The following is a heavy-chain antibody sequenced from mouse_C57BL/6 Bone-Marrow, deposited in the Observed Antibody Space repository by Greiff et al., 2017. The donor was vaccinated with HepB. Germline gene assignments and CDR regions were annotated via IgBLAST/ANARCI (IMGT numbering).Heavy chain of an antibody. CDR2: ISDGGSYT. CDR1: GFTFSSYA. D-gene: IGHD2-1*01. Sequence: EVMLVESGGGLVKPGGSLKLSCAASGFTFSSYAMSWVRQTPEKRLEWVATISDGGSYTYYPDNVKGRFTISRDNAKNNLYLQMSHLKSEDTAMYYCARDRGYGNYGFVYGGQGTLVTVSA. J-gene: IGHJ3*01. V-gene: IGHV5-4*01. CDR3: ARDRGYGNYGFVY.